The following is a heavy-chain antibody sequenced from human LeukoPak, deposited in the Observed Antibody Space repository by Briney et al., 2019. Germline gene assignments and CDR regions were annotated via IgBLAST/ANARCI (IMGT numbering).Heavy chain of an antibody. V-gene: IGHV1-18*04. CDR1: GYTFTGYY. J-gene: IGHJ3*02. CDR3: ARVVEMATKVFDI. D-gene: IGHD5-24*01. Sequence: ASVKVSCKASGYTFTGYYMHWVRQAPGQGLEWMGWISAYNGNTNYAQKLQGRVTMTTDTSTSTAYMELRGLRSDDTAVYYCARVVEMATKVFDIWGQGTMVTVSS. CDR2: ISAYNGNT.